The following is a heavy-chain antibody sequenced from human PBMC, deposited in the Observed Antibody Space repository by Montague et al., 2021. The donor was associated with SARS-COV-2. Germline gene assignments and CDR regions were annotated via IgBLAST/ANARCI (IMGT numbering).Heavy chain of an antibody. CDR1: GDSISSGTHY. CDR3: VRHGYGPVFLNDY. V-gene: IGHV4-39*01. J-gene: IGHJ4*02. CDR2: IYHDGST. D-gene: IGHD5-18*01. Sequence: SETLSLTCTVSGDSISSGTHYWSWIRQPAGKGLEWIGEIYHDGSTNYNPSLKSRLTISVDPSKNQFSLNVSSVTAADTAVYYCVRHGYGPVFLNDYWGQGTLVTVSS.